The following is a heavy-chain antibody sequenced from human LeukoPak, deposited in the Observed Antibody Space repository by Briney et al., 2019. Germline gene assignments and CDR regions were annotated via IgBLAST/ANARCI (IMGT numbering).Heavy chain of an antibody. CDR2: INPNSGGT. Sequence: ASVKVSCKASGYTFTGYYMHWVRQAPGQGLEWMGWINPNSGGTNYAQKFQGRVTMTRDTSISTAYMELGRLRSDDTAVYYCARGETGSYYNYYYYYGMDVWGQGTTVTVSS. J-gene: IGHJ6*02. CDR3: ARGETGSYYNYYYYYGMDV. D-gene: IGHD1-26*01. V-gene: IGHV1-2*02. CDR1: GYTFTGYY.